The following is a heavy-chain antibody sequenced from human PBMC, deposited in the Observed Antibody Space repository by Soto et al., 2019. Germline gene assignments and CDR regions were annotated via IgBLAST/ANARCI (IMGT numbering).Heavy chain of an antibody. CDR1: GGSISSYY. Sequence: PSETLSLTCPVSGGSISSYYWSWIRQQPGKGLEWIGYIYYSGSTNYNPSLKSRVTISVDTSKNQFSLKLSSVTAADTAVYYCARGNTAMAYTGFAPWGKGTLVTVSP. CDR3: ARGNTAMAYTGFAP. J-gene: IGHJ5*02. D-gene: IGHD5-18*01. CDR2: IYYSGST. V-gene: IGHV4-59*01.